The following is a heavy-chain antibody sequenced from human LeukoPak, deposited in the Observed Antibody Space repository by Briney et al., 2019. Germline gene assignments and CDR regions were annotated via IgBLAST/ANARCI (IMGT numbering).Heavy chain of an antibody. CDR3: ARGEKKYIDSNFDY. J-gene: IGHJ4*02. CDR1: GHTFSIYA. D-gene: IGHD1-26*01. V-gene: IGHV1-69*13. Sequence: GASVKVSCKASGHTFSIYAINWMRQAPGQGLEWMGGIIPIFGTANYAQKFQGRVTITADESTSTAYTELSSLRSEDTAVYYCARGEKKYIDSNFDYWGQGTLVIVSS. CDR2: IIPIFGTA.